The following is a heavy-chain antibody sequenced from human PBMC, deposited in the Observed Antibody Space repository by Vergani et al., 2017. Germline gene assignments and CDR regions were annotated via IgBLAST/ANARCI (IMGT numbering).Heavy chain of an antibody. Sequence: EVQLLESGGGLVQPGGSLRLSCAASGFTFSSYAMSWVRQAPGKGLEWVSAISGSGGSPYYADSVKGRFTISRDNSKNTLYLQMNSLRAEDTAVYYCATRLAVAGTFGGYWGQGTLVTVSA. CDR3: ATRLAVAGTFGGY. D-gene: IGHD6-19*01. J-gene: IGHJ4*02. CDR1: GFTFSSYA. CDR2: ISGSGGSP. V-gene: IGHV3-23*01.